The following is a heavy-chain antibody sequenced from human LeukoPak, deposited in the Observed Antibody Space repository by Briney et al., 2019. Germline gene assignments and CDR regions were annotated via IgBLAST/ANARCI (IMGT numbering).Heavy chain of an antibody. J-gene: IGHJ4*02. Sequence: NPSETLSLTXAVYGGSFSGYYWSWIRQPPGKGMEWIGEINHSGSTNYNPSLKSRLTISVDTSKNQFSLKLTSVTAADTAVYYCARPLHCSGGSCHDYWGQGTLVTVSS. CDR3: ARPLHCSGGSCHDY. CDR2: INHSGST. D-gene: IGHD2-15*01. V-gene: IGHV4-34*01. CDR1: GGSFSGYY.